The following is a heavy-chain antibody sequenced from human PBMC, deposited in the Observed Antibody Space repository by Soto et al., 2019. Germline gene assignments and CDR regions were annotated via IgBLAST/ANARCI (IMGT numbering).Heavy chain of an antibody. V-gene: IGHV3-64*02. D-gene: IGHD4-4*01. Sequence: GGSLRLSCAASGFTFSNYAMHWVRQAPGKGLEFVSAINTNGGATYYADSVNDRFIISIDNSKNTLYLQMGSLRVEDMAVYYCARLTTITQDFDYWGQGTLVTVSS. CDR1: GFTFSNYA. CDR3: ARLTTITQDFDY. J-gene: IGHJ4*02. CDR2: INTNGGAT.